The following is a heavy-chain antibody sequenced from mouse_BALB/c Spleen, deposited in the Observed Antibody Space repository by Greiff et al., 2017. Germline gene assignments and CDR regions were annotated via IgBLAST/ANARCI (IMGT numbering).Heavy chain of an antibody. CDR2: IDPSDSYT. Sequence: VQLQQPGAELVKPGASVKMSCKASGYTFTSYWMHWVKQRPGQGLEWIGTIDPSDSYTSYNQKFKGKATLTVDTSSSTAYVDLSSLTSEDSAVYYCARRRYEAWFAYWGQGTLVTVSA. D-gene: IGHD2-14*01. V-gene: IGHV1S127*01. CDR3: ARRRYEAWFAY. CDR1: GYTFTSYW. J-gene: IGHJ3*01.